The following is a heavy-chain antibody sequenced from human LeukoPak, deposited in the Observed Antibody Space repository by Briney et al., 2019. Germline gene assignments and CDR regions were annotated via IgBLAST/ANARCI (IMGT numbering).Heavy chain of an antibody. J-gene: IGHJ4*02. Sequence: SETLSLTCTVSGGSISNYYWSWIRQPPGKGLEWIGCIYYGGSTNNNPSLASRVTISVDTSKSQFSLRLNSMTAADTAVYYCARGGLDTRRGGYFDYWGQGILVTVSS. V-gene: IGHV4-59*12. D-gene: IGHD5-18*01. CDR2: IYYGGST. CDR3: ARGGLDTRRGGYFDY. CDR1: GGSISNYY.